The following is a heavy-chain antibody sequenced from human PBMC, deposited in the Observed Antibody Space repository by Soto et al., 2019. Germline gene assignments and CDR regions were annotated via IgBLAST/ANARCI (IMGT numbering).Heavy chain of an antibody. CDR2: VYHSGST. Sequence: QVQLQESGPGLVKPSQTLSLTCSVSGDSIRGGGHYWNWIRQFPGKGLEWIGYVYHSGSTHYNPSLRGRLTISIDTSKNQFALRLISFTGADTYLYYCARDTGLAPTVWGYWGHGTQVTVSS. V-gene: IGHV4-31*03. CDR1: GDSIRGGGHY. D-gene: IGHD7-27*01. CDR3: ARDTGLAPTVWGY. J-gene: IGHJ4*03.